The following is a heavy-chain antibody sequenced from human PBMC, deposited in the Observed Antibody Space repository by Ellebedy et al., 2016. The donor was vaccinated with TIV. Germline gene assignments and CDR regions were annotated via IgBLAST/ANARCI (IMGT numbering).Heavy chain of an antibody. D-gene: IGHD5-18*01. CDR3: ARGAKGYSYG. J-gene: IGHJ4*02. Sequence: SETLSLXCAVSGGSISSGGYSWSWFRQPPGKGLEWIGYIYHSGGAYYNPSLKSRVTISVDRSKNQFSLKLSSVTAADSALYYCARGAKGYSYGWGQGTLVTVSS. V-gene: IGHV4-30-2*01. CDR1: GGSISSGGYS. CDR2: IYHSGGA.